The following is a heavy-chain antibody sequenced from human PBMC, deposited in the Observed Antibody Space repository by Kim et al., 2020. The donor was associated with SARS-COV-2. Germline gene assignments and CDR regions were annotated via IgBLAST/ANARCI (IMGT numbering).Heavy chain of an antibody. V-gene: IGHV3-53*01. J-gene: IGHJ4*02. CDR1: GFTVSSDY. D-gene: IGHD3-16*01. Sequence: GGSLRLSCAVSGFTVSSDYLSWVRQAPGKGLEWVSLIYSGAKTYYTDSVKGRFTISRDSSRTTLYLQMNSLRPDDTAVYYCVTDWGSSLIRDWGQGTLVTVSS. CDR3: VTDWGSSLIRD. CDR2: IYSGAKT.